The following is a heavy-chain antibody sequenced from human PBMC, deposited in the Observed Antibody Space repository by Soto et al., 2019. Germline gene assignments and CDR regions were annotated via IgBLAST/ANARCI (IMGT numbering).Heavy chain of an antibody. D-gene: IGHD3-9*01. CDR2: ISPKSGGT. J-gene: IGHJ4*02. Sequence: ASVKVSCTASGYTFTDYYMHWVRKAPGQGFEWMGRISPKSGGTNYAQKFQGRVTMTWDTSLNTAYMELSSLTSEDTAVYYCARPPGYISDWYYFDLWGQGTLVTVSS. V-gene: IGHV1-2*02. CDR1: GYTFTDYY. CDR3: ARPPGYISDWYYFDL.